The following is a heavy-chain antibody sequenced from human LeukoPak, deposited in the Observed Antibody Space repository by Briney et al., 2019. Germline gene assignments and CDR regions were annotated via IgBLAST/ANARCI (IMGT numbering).Heavy chain of an antibody. CDR3: ARDKDSGTYHRAPLSY. J-gene: IGHJ4*02. CDR1: GGSLSRSIW. CDR2: GYHTCST. V-gene: IGHV4-4*02. Sequence: SETLSLTCAVSGGSLSRSIWWTWVPQAPGKGLELIGEGYHTCSTNYNPSLKSRVIMSVDQSTSQFPLTLSSVTAADTAAYYCARDKDSGTYHRAPLSYWGQGTLVTVSS. D-gene: IGHD1-26*01.